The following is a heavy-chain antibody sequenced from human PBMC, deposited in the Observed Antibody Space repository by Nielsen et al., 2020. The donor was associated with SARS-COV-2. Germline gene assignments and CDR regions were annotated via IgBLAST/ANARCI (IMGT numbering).Heavy chain of an antibody. CDR2: IYYSGST. Sequence: GSLRLSCTVSGGSISSSSYYWGWIRQPPGKGLEWIGSIYYSGSTYYNPSLKSRVTISVDTSKNQFSLKLSSVTAADTAVYYCAGLSMTTVTTDYWGQGTLVTVSS. CDR1: GGSISSSSYY. V-gene: IGHV4-39*01. J-gene: IGHJ4*02. CDR3: AGLSMTTVTTDY. D-gene: IGHD4-17*01.